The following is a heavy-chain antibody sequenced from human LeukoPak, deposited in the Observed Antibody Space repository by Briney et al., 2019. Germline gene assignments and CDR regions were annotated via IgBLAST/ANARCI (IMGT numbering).Heavy chain of an antibody. J-gene: IGHJ6*03. Sequence: GGSLRLSCAASGFTFSSYAMHWVRQTPGKGLDWVAITSFDGKTQYYADSVKGRFTISRDNSKNTLYLHMDSLRGDDTAVYYCARGDYKYMDVWGKGSTVIVSS. CDR2: TSFDGKTQ. CDR1: GFTFSSYA. V-gene: IGHV3-30*01. CDR3: ARGDYKYMDV.